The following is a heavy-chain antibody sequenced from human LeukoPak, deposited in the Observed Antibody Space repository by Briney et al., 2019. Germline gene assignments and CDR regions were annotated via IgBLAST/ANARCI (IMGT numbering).Heavy chain of an antibody. CDR1: GYTFTSYG. Sequence: ASVKVSCKASGYTFTSYGISWVRQAPGQGLEWMGWISAYNGNTNYAQKLQGRVTMTTDTSTSTAYMELRSLRSDDTAVYYCARVSRGYCSGGSCYVDYWGQETLVTVSS. J-gene: IGHJ4*02. V-gene: IGHV1-18*01. D-gene: IGHD2-15*01. CDR3: ARVSRGYCSGGSCYVDY. CDR2: ISAYNGNT.